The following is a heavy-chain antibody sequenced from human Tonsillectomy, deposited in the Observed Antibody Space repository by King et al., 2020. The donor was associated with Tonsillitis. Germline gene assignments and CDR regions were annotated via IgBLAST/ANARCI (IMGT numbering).Heavy chain of an antibody. CDR2: IKQDGSEK. J-gene: IGHJ2*01. CDR3: AREAVVVPAAHHVHWYFDL. Sequence: VQLVESGGGLVQPGGSLRLSCAASGFTFSSYWMSWVRQAPGKGLEWVANIKQDGSEKYYVDSVKGRFTISRDNAKNSLYLQMNSLRAEDTAVYYCAREAVVVPAAHHVHWYFDLWGRGTLVTVSS. D-gene: IGHD2-2*01. V-gene: IGHV3-7*01. CDR1: GFTFSSYW.